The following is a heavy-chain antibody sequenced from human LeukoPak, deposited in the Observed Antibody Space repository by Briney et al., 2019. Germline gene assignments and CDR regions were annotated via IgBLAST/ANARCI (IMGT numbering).Heavy chain of an antibody. J-gene: IGHJ6*03. V-gene: IGHV4-39*01. Sequence: SETLSLTCTVSGDSISTSNSYWGWIRQPPGKGLEWIGSIYYSGNTYYNASLKSRVTISVDTSKNQFSLKLTSVTAADTAVYYCARAGWGIYYYYYMDVWGKGTTVTISS. CDR2: IYYSGNT. CDR1: GDSISTSNSY. CDR3: ARAGWGIYYYYYMDV. D-gene: IGHD2-8*02.